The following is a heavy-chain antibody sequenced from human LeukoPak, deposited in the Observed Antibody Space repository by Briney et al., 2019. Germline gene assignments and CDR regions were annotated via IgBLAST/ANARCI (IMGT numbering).Heavy chain of an antibody. CDR2: ISSSGSTI. CDR3: ATQRRDGYNFFDY. CDR1: KFTFSDYG. J-gene: IGHJ4*02. V-gene: IGHV3-48*01. Sequence: PGGSLRLSCAASKFTFSDYGMNWVRQAPGKGLEWVSYISSSGSTIYYADSVKGRFTISRDNSKNTLCLLMNSLRAEDTAVYYCATQRRDGYNFFDYWGQGTLVTVSS. D-gene: IGHD5-24*01.